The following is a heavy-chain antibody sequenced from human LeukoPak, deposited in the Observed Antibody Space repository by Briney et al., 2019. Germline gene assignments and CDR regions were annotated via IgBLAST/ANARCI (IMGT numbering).Heavy chain of an antibody. Sequence: PGGSLRLSCAASGFTFSNYAMSWVRQAPGKGLEWVSSICSNSSYIYYADSVKGRFTISRDNAKNSLFLQMNSLRAEDTAVYYCARDGHIVVVNRDYYSYMDVWGKGTTVTISS. CDR1: GFTFSNYA. CDR2: ICSNSSYI. D-gene: IGHD2-21*01. J-gene: IGHJ6*03. V-gene: IGHV3-21*01. CDR3: ARDGHIVVVNRDYYSYMDV.